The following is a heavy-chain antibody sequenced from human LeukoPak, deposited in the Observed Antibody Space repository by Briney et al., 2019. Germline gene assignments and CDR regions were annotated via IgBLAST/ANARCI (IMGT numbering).Heavy chain of an antibody. CDR3: ARGRLGYYDRSGLDY. CDR1: GGSISSYY. Sequence: PSETLSLTCTVSGGSISSYYLNWIRQPPGKGLEWIGYIYYSGSTNYNPSLKSRVTTSVDTSKNQFSLKLSSVTAADTAVYYCARGRLGYYDRSGLDYSGQGSLVTVSS. V-gene: IGHV4-59*01. CDR2: IYYSGST. J-gene: IGHJ4*02. D-gene: IGHD3-22*01.